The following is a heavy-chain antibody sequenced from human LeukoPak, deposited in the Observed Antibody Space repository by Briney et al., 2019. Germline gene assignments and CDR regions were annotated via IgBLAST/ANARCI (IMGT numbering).Heavy chain of an antibody. D-gene: IGHD3-16*01. CDR2: IKQDGSEK. CDR3: TRARGGDY. V-gene: IGHV3-7*01. J-gene: IGHJ4*02. CDR1: GFTFSNYW. Sequence: PGGSLRLSCVASGFTFSNYWMNWVRQAPGKGLEWVANIKQDGSEKYYVDSVKGRFTISRDNAKNSLYPQMNSLRAEDTAFYYCTRARGGDYWGQGTLVTVSS.